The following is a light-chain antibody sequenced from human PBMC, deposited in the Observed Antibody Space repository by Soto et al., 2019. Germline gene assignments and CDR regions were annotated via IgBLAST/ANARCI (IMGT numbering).Light chain of an antibody. CDR1: SSNIGSNY. CDR3: AAWDDSLSGHVV. J-gene: IGLJ2*01. V-gene: IGLV1-47*01. CDR2: RNN. Sequence: QSVLTQPPSASGTPGQRVTISCSGSSSNIGSNYVYWYQQLPGTAPKLLIYRNNQRPSGVPDRFSGSKSGTSASLAISGLRSEDEADYYCAAWDDSLSGHVVFGGVTKLPVL.